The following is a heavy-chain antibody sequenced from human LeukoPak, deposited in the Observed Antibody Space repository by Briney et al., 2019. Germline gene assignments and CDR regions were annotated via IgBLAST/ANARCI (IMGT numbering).Heavy chain of an antibody. V-gene: IGHV3-9*01. CDR1: GFTFDDYA. D-gene: IGHD2-2*01. J-gene: IGHJ4*02. Sequence: GGSLRLSCEPSGFTFDDYAMHWVRQAPGKGLEGASGISWNSGSIGYADSVKGRFTISRDNAKNSLYLQMNSLRAEDTALYYCAKGDCSSTSCTRAFDYWGQGTLVTVSS. CDR2: ISWNSGSI. CDR3: AKGDCSSTSCTRAFDY.